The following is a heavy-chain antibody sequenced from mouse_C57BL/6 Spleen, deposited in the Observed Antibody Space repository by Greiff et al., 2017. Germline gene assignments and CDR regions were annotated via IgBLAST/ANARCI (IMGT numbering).Heavy chain of an antibody. CDR3: ARRYSNPEDARDY. CDR2: IDPSDSYT. CDR1: GYTFTSYW. J-gene: IGHJ4*01. D-gene: IGHD2-5*01. Sequence: QVQLQQPGAELVRPGTSVKLSCKASGYTFTSYWMHWVKQRPGQGLEWIGVIDPSDSYTNYNQKFKGKATLTVDTSSSTAYMQLSSLTSEDSAVYYCARRYSNPEDARDYWGQGTSVTVSS. V-gene: IGHV1-59*01.